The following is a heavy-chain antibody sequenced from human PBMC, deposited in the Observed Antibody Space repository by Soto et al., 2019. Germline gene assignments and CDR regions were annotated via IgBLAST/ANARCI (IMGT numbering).Heavy chain of an antibody. Sequence: EVQLLESGGGLVQPGGSLRLSCAASGFTFSSYAMSWVRQAPGKGLEWVSAISGSGGSTYYADSVKGRFTISRDNSKNALYLQMNSLRAEDTAVYYCAKGRSGYYSSDAFDIWGRGTMVTVCS. CDR2: ISGSGGST. CDR3: AKGRSGYYSSDAFDI. V-gene: IGHV3-23*01. J-gene: IGHJ3*02. D-gene: IGHD3-22*01. CDR1: GFTFSSYA.